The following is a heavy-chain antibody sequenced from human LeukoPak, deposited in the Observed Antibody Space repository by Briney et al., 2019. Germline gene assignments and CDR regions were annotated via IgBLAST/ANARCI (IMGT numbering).Heavy chain of an antibody. CDR1: GGSFTYYY. D-gene: IGHD3-10*01. CDR2: INHAGTT. CDR3: ARDGGYYGSGSYYKI. J-gene: IGHJ4*02. Sequence: SETLSLTCALYGGSFTYYYWTWIRQPPGKGLEWIGEINHAGTTDYNPSLKSRVTISVDTSKNQFSLKLSSVTAADTAVYYCARDGGYYGSGSYYKIWGQGTLVTVSS. V-gene: IGHV4-34*01.